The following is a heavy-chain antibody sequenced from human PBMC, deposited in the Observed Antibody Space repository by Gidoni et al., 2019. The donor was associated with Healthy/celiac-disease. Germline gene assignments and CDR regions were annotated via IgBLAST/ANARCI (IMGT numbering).Heavy chain of an antibody. J-gene: IGHJ4*02. CDR3: AKDMGEGVLWELLNVPYFDY. D-gene: IGHD1-26*01. Sequence: EVQLVESGGGWVQPGRARRISCAATGYTCEEDAMHGVRQAPGKGLDCVSGISWNSCSIGYAASLKCRFTISRYNAKHSMYLQMNSLRAEDTALYYCAKDMGEGVLWELLNVPYFDYWGQGTLVTVSS. V-gene: IGHV3-9*01. CDR1: GYTCEEDA. CDR2: ISWNSCSI.